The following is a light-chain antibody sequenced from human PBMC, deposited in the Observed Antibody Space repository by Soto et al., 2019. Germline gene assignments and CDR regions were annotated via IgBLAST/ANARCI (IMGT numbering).Light chain of an antibody. CDR3: QHYDRAPMWT. Sequence: EFVLTQSPGTLSLSPGERATLSCRASQTVRNNYLAWYQQKPGQAPRLLIYDASSRATGIPDRFSGGGSGTDFTLTISRLDPEDFAVYYCQHYDRAPMWTFGQGTKVDIK. V-gene: IGKV3-20*01. J-gene: IGKJ1*01. CDR1: QTVRNNY. CDR2: DAS.